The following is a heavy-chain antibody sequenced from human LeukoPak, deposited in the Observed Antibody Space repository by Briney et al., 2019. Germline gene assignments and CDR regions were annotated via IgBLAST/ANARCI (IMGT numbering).Heavy chain of an antibody. CDR3: AKTTRASIRSAFDI. CDR1: GGSITTSSYY. Sequence: SETLSLTCTVSGGSITTSSYYWGWVRQPPGKGLEWIGCTSHSGTTFYSPSLRSRVSISVDTSNSQFSLKLSSMTATDTAVYYCAKTTRASIRSAFDIWGQGTLVTVPS. J-gene: IGHJ3*02. D-gene: IGHD1-7*01. CDR2: TSHSGTT. V-gene: IGHV4-39*01.